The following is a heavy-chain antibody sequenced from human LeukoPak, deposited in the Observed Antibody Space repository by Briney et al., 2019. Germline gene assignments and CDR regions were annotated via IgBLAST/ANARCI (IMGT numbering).Heavy chain of an antibody. Sequence: GVSLRLSCAAAVFTFSSYWMHWVRQAPGKGLVWVSRISSDGSRTDDADAVKGRFTISRDHAKNTLYLQMNSLRVEDTAVYYCARGRAAAGTVIQDWGQGTLVTVSP. CDR2: ISSDGSRT. D-gene: IGHD6-13*01. V-gene: IGHV3-74*01. CDR3: ARGRAAAGTVIQD. J-gene: IGHJ4*02. CDR1: VFTFSSYW.